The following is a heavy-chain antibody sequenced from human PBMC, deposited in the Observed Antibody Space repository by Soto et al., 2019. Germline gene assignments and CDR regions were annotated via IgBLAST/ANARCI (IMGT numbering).Heavy chain of an antibody. CDR2: INPSGGST. J-gene: IGHJ6*02. CDR3: ARDQFIRYFDWLSNYYYYYGMDV. Sequence: QVQLVQSGAEVKKPGASVKVSCKASGYTFTSYYMHWVRQAPGQGLEWMGIINPSGGSTSYAQKFQGRVTMTRDKSTSTVYMELSSLRSEDTAVYYCARDQFIRYFDWLSNYYYYYGMDVWGQGTTVTVSS. CDR1: GYTFTSYY. V-gene: IGHV1-46*01. D-gene: IGHD3-9*01.